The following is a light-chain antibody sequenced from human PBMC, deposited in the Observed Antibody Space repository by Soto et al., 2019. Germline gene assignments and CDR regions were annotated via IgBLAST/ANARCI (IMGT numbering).Light chain of an antibody. CDR1: SSDVGGYNY. CDR2: DVS. V-gene: IGLV2-11*01. J-gene: IGLJ1*01. Sequence: QSVLTQPRSVSGSPGQSITISCTGTSSDVGGYNYVSWYQQHPGKAPKLMIYDVSKRPSGVPDGFSGSKSGNTASLTISGLQAEDEADYYCCSYAGTYTYVFGPGTKVTVL. CDR3: CSYAGTYTYV.